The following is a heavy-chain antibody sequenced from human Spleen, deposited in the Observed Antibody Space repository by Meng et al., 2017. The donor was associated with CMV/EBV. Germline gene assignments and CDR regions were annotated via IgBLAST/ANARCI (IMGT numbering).Heavy chain of an antibody. CDR2: ISRSGDTI. CDR1: GFTFSDYY. D-gene: IGHD6-13*01. V-gene: IGHV3-11*04. Sequence: GESLKISCAASGFTFSDYYMSWIRQAPGKGLEWLSYISRSGDTIYYADSVKGRFTISRDDAKNSLYLQMNSLRAEDTAVYYCARFSSSWYVLPFDYWGQGTLVTVSS. CDR3: ARFSSSWYVLPFDY. J-gene: IGHJ4*02.